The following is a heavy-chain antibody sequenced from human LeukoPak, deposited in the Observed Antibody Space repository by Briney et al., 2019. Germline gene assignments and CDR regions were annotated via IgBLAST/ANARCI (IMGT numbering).Heavy chain of an antibody. CDR2: IFYSGST. Sequence: PSETLSLTCTVSGDSISSGSYYWGWIRQPPGKGLEWIGSIFYSGSTNYNPSLKSRVTISVDTSKSQFSLKLSSVTAADTAVYYCARQRGLGDSSFDFWGPGTLVTVSS. D-gene: IGHD3-16*01. V-gene: IGHV4-39*01. CDR1: GDSISSGSYY. CDR3: ARQRGLGDSSFDF. J-gene: IGHJ4*02.